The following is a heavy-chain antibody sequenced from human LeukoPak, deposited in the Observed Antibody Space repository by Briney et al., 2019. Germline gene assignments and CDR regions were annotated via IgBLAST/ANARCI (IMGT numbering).Heavy chain of an antibody. D-gene: IGHD3-22*01. V-gene: IGHV3-30-3*01. CDR3: ARDPGYYDSSGYVDY. CDR1: GFTFSSYA. Sequence: TGGSLRLSCAASGFTFSSYAMHWVRQAPGKGLEWVAVISYDGSNKYYADSVKGRFTISRDNSKNTLYLQMNSLRAEDTAVYYCARDPGYYDSSGYVDYWGLGTLVTVSS. J-gene: IGHJ4*02. CDR2: ISYDGSNK.